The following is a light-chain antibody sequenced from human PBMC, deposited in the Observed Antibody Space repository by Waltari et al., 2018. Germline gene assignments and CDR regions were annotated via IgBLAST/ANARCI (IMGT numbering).Light chain of an antibody. CDR3: CSYAGSSTVV. CDR2: DVS. V-gene: IGLV2-23*02. CDR1: SSDVGGYNY. Sequence: QSALTQPASVSGSPGQSITISCTGPSSDVGGYNYFSWYQQHPGKAPKLMIYDVSKRPSGVSNRFSGSKSGNTASLTISGLQAEDEADYYCCSYAGSSTVVFGGGTKLTVL. J-gene: IGLJ2*01.